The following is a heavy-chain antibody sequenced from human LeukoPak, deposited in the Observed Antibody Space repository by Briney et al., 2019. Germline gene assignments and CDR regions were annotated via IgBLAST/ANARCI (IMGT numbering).Heavy chain of an antibody. D-gene: IGHD1-26*01. V-gene: IGHV4-34*01. J-gene: IGHJ4*02. CDR2: INHSGST. CDR3: AAIVGPFDY. Sequence: SETLSLTCAVYGGSFSGYYWSWIRQPPGKGLEWIGEINHSGSTNYNPSFKSRVTISVDTSKNQFSLKLSSVTAAATAVYYCAAIVGPFDYWGQGTLVTVSS. CDR1: GGSFSGYY.